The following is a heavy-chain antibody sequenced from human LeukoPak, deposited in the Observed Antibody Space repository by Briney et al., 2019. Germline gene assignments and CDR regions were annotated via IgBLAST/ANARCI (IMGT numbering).Heavy chain of an antibody. D-gene: IGHD2-21*02. CDR2: MYYSGST. Sequence: SETLSLTCNVSGDSIRNYYWSWIRQPPGKGLEWIGSMYYSGSTYHNPSLKSRVTISADASKNQFSLKLNSVTAADTGVYYCARQMVVTASDYWGQGTLVTVSS. CDR1: GDSIRNYY. V-gene: IGHV4-39*01. CDR3: ARQMVVTASDY. J-gene: IGHJ4*02.